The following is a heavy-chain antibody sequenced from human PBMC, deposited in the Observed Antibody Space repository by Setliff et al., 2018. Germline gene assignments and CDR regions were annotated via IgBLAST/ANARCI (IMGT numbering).Heavy chain of an antibody. CDR3: ARILEYCSSTNCYTLDY. V-gene: IGHV2-70*11. Sequence: SGPTLVNPTQTLTLTCTFSGFSLSTSGMCVSWIRQPPGKALEWLARIDWDDDKYYSTSLKTRLTISKDTSKNQVVLTMTNMDPVDTATYYCARILEYCSSTNCYTLDYWGQGTLVTVSS. J-gene: IGHJ4*02. CDR1: GFSLSTSGMC. CDR2: IDWDDDK. D-gene: IGHD2-2*02.